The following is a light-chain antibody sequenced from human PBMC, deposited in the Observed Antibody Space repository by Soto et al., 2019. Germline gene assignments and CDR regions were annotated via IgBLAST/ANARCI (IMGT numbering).Light chain of an antibody. V-gene: IGKV3D-15*01. CDR3: QQRHMWPIT. CDR2: DAS. Sequence: EIVMTQSPATLSVSPGDRATLSCRASQSVDNDLAWYQQKPGQPPRLLIYDASTRATGIPVRFSGSQSGTEFTLTISSLLSEDFAVYYCQQRHMWPITFGQGTRLEIK. CDR1: QSVDND. J-gene: IGKJ5*01.